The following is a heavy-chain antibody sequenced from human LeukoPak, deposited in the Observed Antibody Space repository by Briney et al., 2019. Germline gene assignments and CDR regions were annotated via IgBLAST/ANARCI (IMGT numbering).Heavy chain of an antibody. V-gene: IGHV4-39*02. CDR1: GGSISSSSYY. Sequence: SETLSLTCTVSGGSISSSSYYWGWIRQPPGKGLEWIGSIYYSGSTYYNPSLKSRVTISVDTSKNQFSLKLSSVTAADTAVYYCAKDLSITMIVVALRGMDVWGQGTTVTVSS. CDR3: AKDLSITMIVVALRGMDV. J-gene: IGHJ6*02. CDR2: IYYSGST. D-gene: IGHD3-22*01.